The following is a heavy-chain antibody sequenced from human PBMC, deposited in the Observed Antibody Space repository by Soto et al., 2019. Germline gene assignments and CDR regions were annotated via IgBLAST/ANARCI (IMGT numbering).Heavy chain of an antibody. CDR1: GFTVSNTY. CDR3: EKGFNWNRVHS. Sequence: GSLRLSCEVSGFTVSNTYMSWIRQAPGKGLEWVSIIYGGGSTYYTDSVKGRFTISKDNSKNTVSLQMNSLRAEDTALYYCEKGFNWNRVHSWGQGTTVTV. V-gene: IGHV3-53*01. CDR2: IYGGGST. D-gene: IGHD1-1*01. J-gene: IGHJ4*02.